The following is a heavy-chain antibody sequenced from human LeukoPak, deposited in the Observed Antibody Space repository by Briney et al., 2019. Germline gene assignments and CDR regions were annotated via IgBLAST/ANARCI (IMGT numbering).Heavy chain of an antibody. CDR1: GFTFSSYN. CDR3: ARAAYSSTWYSRYFDL. J-gene: IGHJ2*01. Sequence: GGSLRLSCEASGFTFSSYNMNWVRQAPGKRLEWVSSITSSSSYVFYADSVKGRFTISRDNAKNSLYLQMNSLRAGDTAVYYCARAAYSSTWYSRYFDLWGRGTLVTVSS. V-gene: IGHV3-21*01. D-gene: IGHD6-13*01. CDR2: ITSSSSYV.